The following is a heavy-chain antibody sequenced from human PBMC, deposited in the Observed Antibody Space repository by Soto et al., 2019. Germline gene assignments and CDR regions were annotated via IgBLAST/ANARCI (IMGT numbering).Heavy chain of an antibody. V-gene: IGHV3-23*01. Sequence: EVQLLESGGGLAQPGGSLRLSCVASGFSFSSYGMTWVRQAPGKGLEWVSSISASGRSTYYADPVKGRFTLSRDSSRNTLHLQINSLRAEDTAVYYCAKGRWLANSLENWGQGILVTVSS. D-gene: IGHD6-19*01. J-gene: IGHJ4*02. CDR2: ISASGRST. CDR3: AKGRWLANSLEN. CDR1: GFSFSSYG.